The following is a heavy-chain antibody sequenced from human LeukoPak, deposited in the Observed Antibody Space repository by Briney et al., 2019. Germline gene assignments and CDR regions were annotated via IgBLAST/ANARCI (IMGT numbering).Heavy chain of an antibody. CDR3: ARVPGLGYCSSTSCYNVDY. D-gene: IGHD2-2*02. CDR1: GYTFTSYG. V-gene: IGHV1-18*01. CDR2: ISAYNGNT. Sequence: ASVKVSCKASGYTFTSYGISWVRQAPGQGLEWMGWISAYNGNTNYAQKLQGRVTMTTDTSTSTAYMELRSLRSDDTAVYYCARVPGLGYCSSTSCYNVDYWGQGTLVTVSS. J-gene: IGHJ4*02.